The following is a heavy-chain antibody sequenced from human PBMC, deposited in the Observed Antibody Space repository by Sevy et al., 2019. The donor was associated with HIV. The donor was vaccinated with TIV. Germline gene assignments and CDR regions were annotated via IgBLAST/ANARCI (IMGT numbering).Heavy chain of an antibody. CDR3: ARDLEFYDSGDYGPAFMPDF. Sequence: GGSLRLSCAASGFTFSSFGMHWVRQAPGKGLEWVAVIWFDGSNTYYADSVKGRFTISRDIAKNTLHLQMNSLRAEDRAVYYGARDLEFYDSGDYGPAFMPDFWGHGTLVTVSS. CDR2: IWFDGSNT. V-gene: IGHV3-33*01. CDR1: GFTFSSFG. J-gene: IGHJ4*01. D-gene: IGHD4-17*01.